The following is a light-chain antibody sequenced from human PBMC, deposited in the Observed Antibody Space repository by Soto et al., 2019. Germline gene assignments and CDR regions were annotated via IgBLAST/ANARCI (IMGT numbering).Light chain of an antibody. Sequence: EIVLTQSPGTLSLSPGERATLSCRASQTVNNNYLAWYQQRPGQAPSLLIYGASTRPTGIADRFSGSESGTDFALIVSSIEAEDFAVYYCQQYGSPLPITFGPGTKVDFK. CDR3: QQYGSPLPIT. CDR2: GAS. J-gene: IGKJ3*01. CDR1: QTVNNNY. V-gene: IGKV3-20*01.